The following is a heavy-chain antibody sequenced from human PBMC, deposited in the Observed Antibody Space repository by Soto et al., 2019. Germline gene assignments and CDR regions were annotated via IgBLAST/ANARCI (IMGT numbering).Heavy chain of an antibody. V-gene: IGHV1-18*04. Sequence: QVQLVQSGAEVKKPGASVKVSCKAFGFIFNNYAISWVRQAPGQGLEWMGWISANSGNTNYAQKLQGRVTMTTDTSTSTAYMELRSLRSDDTAVYYCARDGNYDFWSSYWSHLGYYGMDVWGQGTTVTVSS. CDR3: ARDGNYDFWSSYWSHLGYYGMDV. D-gene: IGHD3-3*01. CDR1: GFIFNNYA. CDR2: ISANSGNT. J-gene: IGHJ6*02.